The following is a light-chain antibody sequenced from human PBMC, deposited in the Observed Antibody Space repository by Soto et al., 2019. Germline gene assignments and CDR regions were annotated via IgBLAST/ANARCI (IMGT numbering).Light chain of an antibody. CDR1: SSNIGAGFV. J-gene: IGLJ2*01. Sequence: QSVLTQPPSVSGAPGQRITISCSGSSSNIGAGFVVHWYQQVPGTAPKLLIYGNVNRPSGVPDRFSGSKSGTSASLAITGLQAEDEADYYCQSYDSSLSAYVIFGGGTKVTVL. CDR2: GNV. V-gene: IGLV1-40*01. CDR3: QSYDSSLSAYVI.